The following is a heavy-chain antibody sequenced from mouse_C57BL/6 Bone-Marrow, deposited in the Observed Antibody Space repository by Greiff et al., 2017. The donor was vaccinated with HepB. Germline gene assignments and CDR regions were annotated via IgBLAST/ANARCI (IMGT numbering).Heavy chain of an antibody. D-gene: IGHD1-1*01. CDR1: GYTFTSYW. Sequence: QVQLQQPGTELVKPGASVKLSCKASGYTFTSYWMNWVKQRPGQGLAWIGNINPTNGGTNYNEKFKSKATLTVDKSSSTAYMQLSSLTSEDSAVYYCARSVTTVVATRYYAMDYWGQGTSVTVSS. CDR3: ARSVTTVVATRYYAMDY. CDR2: INPTNGGT. J-gene: IGHJ4*01. V-gene: IGHV1-53*01.